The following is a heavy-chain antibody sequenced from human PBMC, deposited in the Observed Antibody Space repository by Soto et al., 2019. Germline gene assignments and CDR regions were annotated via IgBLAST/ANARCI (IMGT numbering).Heavy chain of an antibody. CDR2: IYSGGST. CDR1: GFTVSSNY. Sequence: GSLRLSCAASGFTVSSNYMSGVRQAPGKGLEWVSVIYSGGSTYYADSVKGRFTISRDNSKNTLYLQMNSLRAEDTAVYYCAREKTGDTYYFDYWGQGTLVTVSS. V-gene: IGHV3-53*01. J-gene: IGHJ4*02. D-gene: IGHD4-17*01. CDR3: AREKTGDTYYFDY.